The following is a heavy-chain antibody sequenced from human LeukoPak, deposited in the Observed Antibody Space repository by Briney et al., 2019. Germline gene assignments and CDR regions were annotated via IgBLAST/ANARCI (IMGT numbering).Heavy chain of an antibody. CDR3: AKDRCSSTSCYGAFDI. D-gene: IGHD2-2*01. J-gene: IGHJ3*02. Sequence: GGSLRLSCAASGFTFSNYGMHWVRQAPGKGLEWVAFIRYDGSNKYYADSVKGRFTISRDNSKSTLYLQMNSLRAEDTAVYYCAKDRCSSTSCYGAFDIWGQGTMVTVPS. CDR1: GFTFSNYG. CDR2: IRYDGSNK. V-gene: IGHV3-30*02.